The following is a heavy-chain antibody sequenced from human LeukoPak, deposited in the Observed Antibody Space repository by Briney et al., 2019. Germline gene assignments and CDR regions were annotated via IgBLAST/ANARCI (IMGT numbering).Heavy chain of an antibody. Sequence: SETLSLTCTVSGGSISSSSYYWGWIRQPPGKGLEWIGSIYYSGSTYYNPSLKSRVTISVDTSKNQFSLKLSSVTAADTAVYYCARDPSITMVRGVVYGMDVWGQGTTVTVSS. D-gene: IGHD3-10*01. CDR1: GGSISSSSYY. CDR3: ARDPSITMVRGVVYGMDV. V-gene: IGHV4-39*07. J-gene: IGHJ6*02. CDR2: IYYSGST.